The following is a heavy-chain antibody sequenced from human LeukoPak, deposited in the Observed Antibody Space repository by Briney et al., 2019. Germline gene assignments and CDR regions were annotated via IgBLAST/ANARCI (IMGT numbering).Heavy chain of an antibody. CDR3: ASRSAISRTYYYYYMDV. D-gene: IGHD5-24*01. CDR1: GGTLSSYA. J-gene: IGHJ6*03. Sequence: GASVKVSCKASGGTLSSYAISWVRQAPGQGLEWMGGIIPIFGTANYAQKFQGRVTITTDESTSTAYMELSSLRSEDTAVYYCASRSAISRTYYYYYMDVWGKGTTVTVSS. CDR2: IIPIFGTA. V-gene: IGHV1-69*05.